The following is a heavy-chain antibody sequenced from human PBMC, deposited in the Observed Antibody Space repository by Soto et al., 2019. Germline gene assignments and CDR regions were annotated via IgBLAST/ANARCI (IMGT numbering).Heavy chain of an antibody. CDR1: GFTFSTYA. V-gene: IGHV3-23*01. J-gene: IGHJ4*02. D-gene: IGHD6-13*01. CDR2: IGSSGGVT. CDR3: AIPVFSLIAAAAVDY. Sequence: GGSLTLSCVASGFTFSTYAMSWVRQAPGKGLEWVSIIGSSGGVTVYADSVKGRFTISGDNSKNTLYLQMNSLRAEDTAVYYCAIPVFSLIAAAAVDYWGQGTLVTVSS.